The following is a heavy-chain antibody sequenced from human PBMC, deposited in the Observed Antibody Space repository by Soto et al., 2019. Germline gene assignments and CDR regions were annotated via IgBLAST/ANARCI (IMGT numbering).Heavy chain of an antibody. V-gene: IGHV1-18*04. CDR2: IRPDNGDT. Sequence: QLQLVQSRAEVERPGASVRVSCKAYGYAFSKYGISWIRQAPGQGLEWMGWIRPDNGDTNYAQKFQGRVTMTTDTSSNTAYMELRSLRSDDTAVYYCATSYDSGFDPWGQGTLVSVSS. CDR3: ATSYDSGFDP. J-gene: IGHJ5*02. D-gene: IGHD3-10*01. CDR1: GYAFSKYG.